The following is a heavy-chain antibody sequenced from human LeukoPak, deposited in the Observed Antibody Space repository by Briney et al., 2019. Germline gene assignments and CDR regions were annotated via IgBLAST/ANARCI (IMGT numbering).Heavy chain of an antibody. Sequence: SETLSLTCTVSGGSISSYYWSWIRQPPGKGLEWIGEINHSGSTNYNPSLKSRVTISVDTSKNQFSLKLSSVTAADTAVYYCARDVMGSGWPYFDYWGQGTLATVSS. V-gene: IGHV4-59*01. CDR2: INHSGST. J-gene: IGHJ4*02. D-gene: IGHD6-19*01. CDR3: ARDVMGSGWPYFDY. CDR1: GGSISSYY.